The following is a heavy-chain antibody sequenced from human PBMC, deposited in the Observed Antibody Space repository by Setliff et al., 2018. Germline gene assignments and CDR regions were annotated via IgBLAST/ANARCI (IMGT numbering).Heavy chain of an antibody. CDR1: GYTFIDYG. CDR3: SRLVRFCTRTSCQRLSGDEY. J-gene: IGHJ4*02. Sequence: GASVKVSCKASGYTFIDYGVSWVRQAPGQGLEWVGWISPYTGKTYLAPKFQDRVNLTADTSTTTAYLQLTNLRSDDTAIYFCSRLVRFCTRTSCQRLSGDEYWGQGALVTVSS. D-gene: IGHD2-2*01. V-gene: IGHV1-18*01. CDR2: ISPYTGKT.